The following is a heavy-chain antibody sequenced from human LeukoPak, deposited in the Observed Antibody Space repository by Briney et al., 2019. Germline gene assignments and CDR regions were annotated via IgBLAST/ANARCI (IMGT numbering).Heavy chain of an antibody. CDR3: ARGDGYNVNDFQH. J-gene: IGHJ1*01. CDR1: GGSISSYY. CDR2: IYYSGST. V-gene: IGHV4-59*01. Sequence: PSETLSLTCTVSGGSISSYYWSWIRQPPGKGLEWIGYIYYSGSTNYNPSLKSRVTISVDTSKNQFSLKLSSVTAAGTAVYYCARGDGYNVNDFQHWGQGTLVTVSS. D-gene: IGHD5-24*01.